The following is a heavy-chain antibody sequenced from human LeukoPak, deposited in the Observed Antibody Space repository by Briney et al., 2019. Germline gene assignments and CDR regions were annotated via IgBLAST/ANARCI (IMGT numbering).Heavy chain of an antibody. CDR3: ARRRSGGYVSNVDFDY. CDR1: GGSISSGSYY. J-gene: IGHJ4*02. Sequence: SETLSLTCTVSGGSISSGSYYWSWIRQPPGKGLEWIGYIYYSGSTNYNPSLKSRVTISVDTSKNQFSLKLSSVTAADTAVYYCARRRSGGYVSNVDFDYWGQGTLVTVSS. CDR2: IYYSGST. V-gene: IGHV4-61*01. D-gene: IGHD5-12*01.